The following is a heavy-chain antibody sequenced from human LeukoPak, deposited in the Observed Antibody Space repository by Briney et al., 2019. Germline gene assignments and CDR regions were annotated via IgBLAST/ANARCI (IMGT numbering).Heavy chain of an antibody. J-gene: IGHJ4*02. D-gene: IGHD3-22*01. CDR1: VYTFTSYG. Sequence: ASVKVSCKASVYTFTSYGISWVRQAPGQGLEWMGWISAYNGNTNYAQKLQGRVTMTTDTSTSTAYMELRSLRSDDTAVYYCLGTFYYDSSGGAYWSQGTLVTVSS. CDR2: ISAYNGNT. V-gene: IGHV1-18*01. CDR3: LGTFYYDSSGGAY.